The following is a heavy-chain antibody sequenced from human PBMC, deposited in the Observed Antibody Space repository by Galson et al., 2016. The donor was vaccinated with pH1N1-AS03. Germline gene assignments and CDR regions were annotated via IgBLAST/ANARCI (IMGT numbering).Heavy chain of an antibody. CDR3: ARRHAYDSSGYYYVGYFDY. CDR1: GDSISSSTYY. CDR2: IYPSGST. Sequence: LSLTCTVSGDSISSSTYYWGWIRQPPGKGLEWIGSIYPSGSTYYNPSLKSRVTTSVDTSKNQFSLKLSSVTAADTAVYYCARRHAYDSSGYYYVGYFDYWGQGTLVTVSS. J-gene: IGHJ4*02. D-gene: IGHD3-22*01. V-gene: IGHV4-39*07.